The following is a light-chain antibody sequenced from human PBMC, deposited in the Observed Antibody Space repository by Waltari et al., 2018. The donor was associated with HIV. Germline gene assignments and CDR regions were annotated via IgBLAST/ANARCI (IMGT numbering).Light chain of an antibody. Sequence: DIVMTQSPDSLPVSLGERATINCKSSQSVLTSSITKNSLAWYHKKLVQPPKLLIYWASTRESGVPERVSGSGSGTDFTLTISSLQAADVAVYYCQQHFTSPYTFGQGTKLEI. J-gene: IGKJ2*01. CDR3: QQHFTSPYT. V-gene: IGKV4-1*01. CDR2: WAS. CDR1: QSVLTSSITKNS.